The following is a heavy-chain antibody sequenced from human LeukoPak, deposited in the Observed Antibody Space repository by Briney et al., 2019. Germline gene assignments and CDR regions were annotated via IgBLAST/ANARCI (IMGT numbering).Heavy chain of an antibody. CDR3: ARAPPFYYYYYMDV. V-gene: IGHV4-4*09. CDR2: IYTSGST. CDR1: GGSISSYY. Sequence: SETLSLTCTVSGGSISSYYWSWIRQPPGKGLEWIGYIYTSGSTNYNPSLKSRVTISVDTSKNQFSLKLSSVTAADTAVYYCARAPPFYYYYYMDVWGKGTTVTVSS. J-gene: IGHJ6*03.